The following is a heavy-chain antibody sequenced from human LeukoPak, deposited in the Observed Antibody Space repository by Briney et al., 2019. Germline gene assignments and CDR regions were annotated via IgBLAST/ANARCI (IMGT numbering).Heavy chain of an antibody. CDR1: GFTFSSYW. J-gene: IGHJ3*02. CDR3: ARPLRDGYNFDAFDI. D-gene: IGHD5-24*01. CDR2: IKQDGSEK. Sequence: GGSPRLSCAASGFTFSSYWMSWVRQAPGKGLEWVANIKQDGSEKYYVDSVKGRFTISRDNAKNSLYLQMNSLRAEDTAVYYCARPLRDGYNFDAFDIWGQGTMVTVSS. V-gene: IGHV3-7*05.